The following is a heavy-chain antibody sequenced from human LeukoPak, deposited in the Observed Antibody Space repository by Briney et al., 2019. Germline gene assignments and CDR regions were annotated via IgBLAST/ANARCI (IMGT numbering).Heavy chain of an antibody. CDR1: GFTFSSYS. Sequence: GGSLRLSCAASGFTFSSYSMNWVRQAPGKGLEWVSSISSISSYIYYADSVKGRFTISRDNAKNSLYLQMNSLRAEDTAVYYCARDPFSGYCSSTSCYGYWGQGTLVTVSS. D-gene: IGHD2-2*01. V-gene: IGHV3-21*01. CDR3: ARDPFSGYCSSTSCYGY. J-gene: IGHJ4*02. CDR2: ISSISSYI.